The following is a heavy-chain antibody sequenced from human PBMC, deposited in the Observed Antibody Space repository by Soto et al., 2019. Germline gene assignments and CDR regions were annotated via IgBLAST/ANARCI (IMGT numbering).Heavy chain of an antibody. CDR2: IIPIFGTA. V-gene: IGHV1-69*13. Sequence: ASVKVSCKASGGTFSSYAISWVRQAPGQGLEWMGGIIPIFGTANYAQKFQGRVTITADESTSTAYMELSSLRSEDTAVYYCARDPPPYGPHQYWGQGTLVTVSS. J-gene: IGHJ4*02. CDR1: GGTFSSYA. D-gene: IGHD4-17*01. CDR3: ARDPPPYGPHQY.